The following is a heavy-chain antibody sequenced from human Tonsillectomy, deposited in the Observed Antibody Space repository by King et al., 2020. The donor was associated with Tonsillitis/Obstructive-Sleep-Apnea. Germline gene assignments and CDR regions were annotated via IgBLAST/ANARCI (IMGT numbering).Heavy chain of an antibody. CDR1: GFTFSDHY. D-gene: IGHD1-26*01. CDR2: TRNKANSYST. V-gene: IGHV3-72*01. CDR3: AKSTNYYMDV. Sequence: VQLVESGGDLVQPGGSLRLSCAASGFTFSDHYMDWVRQAPGKGLEWVGRTRNKANSYSTEYAASVKGRFTISRDDSKNSLHLQMNRLKTDDTAVYYCAKSTNYYMDVWGKGTTVTVSS. J-gene: IGHJ6*03.